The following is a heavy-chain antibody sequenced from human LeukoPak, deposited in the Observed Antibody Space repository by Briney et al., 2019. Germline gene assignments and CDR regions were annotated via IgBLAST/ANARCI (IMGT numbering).Heavy chain of an antibody. CDR3: ARELILDGMDV. V-gene: IGHV3-7*01. CDR1: GFTFSSYA. D-gene: IGHD3-22*01. Sequence: GGSLRPSCAASGFTFSSYAMHWVRQAPGKGLEWVANIKQDGSEKYYVDSVKGRFTISRDNAKNSLYLQMNSLRAEDTAVYYCARELILDGMDVWGQGTTVTVSS. J-gene: IGHJ6*02. CDR2: IKQDGSEK.